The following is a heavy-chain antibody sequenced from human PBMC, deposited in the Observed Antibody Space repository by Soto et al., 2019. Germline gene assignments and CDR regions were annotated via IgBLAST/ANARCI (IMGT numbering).Heavy chain of an antibody. Sequence: SGPTLVNPTQTLTLTCTFSGFSLRTSGMCVGWIRQPPGKALEWLALIDWDDDKYYSTSLKTRLTISKDTSRNQVVLTVTNMGPVDTATYYCARLRAPGGYYGSVFDWYFDLWGRGTLVTVSS. CDR1: GFSLRTSGMC. CDR3: ARLRAPGGYYGSVFDWYFDL. J-gene: IGHJ2*01. CDR2: IDWDDDK. V-gene: IGHV2-70*01. D-gene: IGHD5-12*01.